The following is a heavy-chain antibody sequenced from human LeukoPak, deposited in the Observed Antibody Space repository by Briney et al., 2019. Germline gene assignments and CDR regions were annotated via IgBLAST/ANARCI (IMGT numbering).Heavy chain of an antibody. CDR1: GYTFTGYY. V-gene: IGHV1-2*02. CDR3: ARAPGPYSSGWFDY. J-gene: IGHJ4*02. D-gene: IGHD6-19*01. Sequence: GASVKVSCKASGYTFTGYYMHWVRQAPGQGLEWMGWINPNSGGTNYAQKFQGRVTMTRDTSISTAYMELSRLRSDDTAVYYCARAPGPYSSGWFDYWGQGTLVTVSS. CDR2: INPNSGGT.